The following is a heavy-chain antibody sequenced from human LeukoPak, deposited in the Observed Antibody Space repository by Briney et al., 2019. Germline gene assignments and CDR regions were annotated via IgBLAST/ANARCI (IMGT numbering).Heavy chain of an antibody. V-gene: IGHV1-69*13. CDR2: IIPIFGTA. D-gene: IGHD6-6*01. CDR1: GGTFSSYA. J-gene: IGHJ6*02. Sequence: GASVKVSCKASGGTFSSYAISWVRQAPGQGLEWMRGIIPIFGTANYAQKFQGRVTITADESTSTAYMELSSLRSEDTAVYYCAGLIAARRYYYYYGMDVWGQGTTVTVSS. CDR3: AGLIAARRYYYYYGMDV.